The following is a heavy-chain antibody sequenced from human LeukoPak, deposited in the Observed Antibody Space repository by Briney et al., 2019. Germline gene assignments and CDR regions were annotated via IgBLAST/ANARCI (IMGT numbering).Heavy chain of an antibody. J-gene: IGHJ6*03. D-gene: IGHD6-6*01. CDR3: ARWSGSVTARNYYYYMDV. CDR2: IYTSGTT. Sequence: KPSETLSLTCTVSGGSISNYYWNWIRQPAGSGLEWIGRIYTSGTTDYNPPLRTRVTISVDASRNQFSLNLSSVTAADTAVYYCARWSGSVTARNYYYYMDVWGEGTTVTVSS. CDR1: GGSISNYY. V-gene: IGHV4-4*07.